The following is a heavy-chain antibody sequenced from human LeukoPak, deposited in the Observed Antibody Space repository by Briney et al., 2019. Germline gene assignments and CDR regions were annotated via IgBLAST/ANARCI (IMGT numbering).Heavy chain of an antibody. CDR3: ARDPSSSSSVGGYLDY. Sequence: PGGSLRPSCAASGFTVSSNYMSWVRQAPGKGLEWVSVIYSGGSTYYADSVKGRFTISRDNSKNTLYLQMNSLRAEDTAVYYCARDPSSSSSVGGYLDYWGQGTLVTVSS. D-gene: IGHD6-6*01. CDR2: IYSGGST. V-gene: IGHV3-66*01. CDR1: GFTVSSNY. J-gene: IGHJ4*02.